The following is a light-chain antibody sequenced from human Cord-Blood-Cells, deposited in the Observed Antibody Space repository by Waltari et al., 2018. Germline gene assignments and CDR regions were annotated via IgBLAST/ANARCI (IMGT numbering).Light chain of an antibody. CDR3: QQYNNWPPWT. Sequence: EIVMTQSPATLSVSPGERATLSCRASQSGSSNLAWYHQEPGQAPRPLIYGASTRATGIPARFSGSGSGTEFTLTISSLQSEDFAVYYCQQYNNWPPWTFGQGTKVEIK. V-gene: IGKV3-15*01. CDR2: GAS. CDR1: QSGSSN. J-gene: IGKJ1*01.